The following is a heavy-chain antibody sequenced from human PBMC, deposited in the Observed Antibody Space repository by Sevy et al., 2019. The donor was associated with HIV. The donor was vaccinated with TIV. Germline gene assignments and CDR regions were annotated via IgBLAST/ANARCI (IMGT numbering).Heavy chain of an antibody. CDR1: GYTFIAHY. V-gene: IGHV1-2*02. CDR2: ISPDSGDT. D-gene: IGHD3-10*01. CDR3: ARVQRGGVPDY. Sequence: ASVKVSCTSSGYTFIAHYLHWVRQAPGQELEWMGWISPDSGDTKYTEKFQGRVTMTRDTSISTAYMELITLRSDDTAVYLCARVQRGGVPDYWGQGTLVTVSS. J-gene: IGHJ4*02.